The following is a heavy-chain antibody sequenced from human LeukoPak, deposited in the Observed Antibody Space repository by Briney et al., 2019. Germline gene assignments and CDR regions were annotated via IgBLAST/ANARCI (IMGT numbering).Heavy chain of an antibody. J-gene: IGHJ6*03. CDR1: GYTFTGYY. Sequence: ASVKVSCKASGYTFTGYYMHWVRQAPGQGLEWMGWINPNSGGTNYAQKFQGRVTMTRDTSISTAYMELSRLRSDDTAVYYCAREGDIVVVPASYYYYYMDVWGKGTTVTVSS. CDR2: INPNSGGT. V-gene: IGHV1-2*02. D-gene: IGHD2-2*01. CDR3: AREGDIVVVPASYYYYYMDV.